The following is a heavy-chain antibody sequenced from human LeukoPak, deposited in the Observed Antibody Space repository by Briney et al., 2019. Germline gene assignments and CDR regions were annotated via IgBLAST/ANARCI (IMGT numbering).Heavy chain of an antibody. J-gene: IGHJ4*02. D-gene: IGHD3-22*01. CDR3: ATYYYDSSGYYYFDY. Sequence: SETLSLTCTVSGGSFSSYYWSWIRQPPGKGLEWIGYIYYSGSTNYNPSLKSRVTISVDTSKNQFSLKLSSVTAADTAVYYCATYYYDSSGYYYFDYWGQGALVTVSS. CDR1: GGSFSSYY. CDR2: IYYSGST. V-gene: IGHV4-59*08.